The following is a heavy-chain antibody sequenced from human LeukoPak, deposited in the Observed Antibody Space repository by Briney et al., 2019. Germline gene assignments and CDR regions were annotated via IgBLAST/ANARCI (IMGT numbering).Heavy chain of an antibody. CDR3: AGEMATTSLDAFDY. V-gene: IGHV3-48*03. CDR2: MSSSGNSK. J-gene: IGHJ4*02. CDR1: GFTLSSYE. Sequence: GGSLRLSRAASGFTLSSYEMNWVRQAPGKGLEWVSYMSSSGNSKHYADSVKGRFTISRDNAKNSLYLQMNSLRAEDTAVYYCAGEMATTSLDAFDYWGQGTLVTVSS. D-gene: IGHD5-24*01.